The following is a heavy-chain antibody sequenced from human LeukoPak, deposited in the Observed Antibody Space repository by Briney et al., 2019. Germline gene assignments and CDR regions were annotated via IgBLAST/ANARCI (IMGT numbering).Heavy chain of an antibody. Sequence: GGSLRLSCAGSGFTFINYWMTWVRQAPGKGLEWVANIKQDGSQIYYVDSVKGRLTISRGNAKNSVYLQVNSLRVEDTAVYFCARIGYSSSSLDYWGQGTPVTVSS. CDR2: IKQDGSQI. D-gene: IGHD6-13*01. J-gene: IGHJ4*02. CDR1: GFTFINYW. CDR3: ARIGYSSSSLDY. V-gene: IGHV3-7*01.